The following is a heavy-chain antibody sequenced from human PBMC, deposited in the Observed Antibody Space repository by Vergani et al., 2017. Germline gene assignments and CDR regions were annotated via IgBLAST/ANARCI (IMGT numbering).Heavy chain of an antibody. Sequence: EVQLVESGGGLVQPGGSLRLSCAASGFTFSSYSMNWVRQAPGKGLEWVSYISSSSSTIYYADSVKGRFTISRDNAKNSLYLQMNSLRAEDTAVYYCARDPLGLYYYYGMDVWSQGTTVTVSS. CDR3: ARDPLGLYYYYGMDV. V-gene: IGHV3-48*01. J-gene: IGHJ6*02. CDR2: ISSSSSTI. CDR1: GFTFSSYS. D-gene: IGHD5-12*01.